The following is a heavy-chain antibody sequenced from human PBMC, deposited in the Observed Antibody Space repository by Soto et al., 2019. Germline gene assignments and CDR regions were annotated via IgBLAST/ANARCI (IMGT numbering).Heavy chain of an antibody. CDR3: ARHSKNSSGWYYFDY. V-gene: IGHV4-39*01. CDR1: GGSISSSPYY. D-gene: IGHD6-19*01. Sequence: SETLSLTCTVSGGSISSSPYYWGWIRQPPGKGLEWIGSIFYSGSTYYSPSLKSRVTISRDTSKNQFSLKLSSVTAADTAVYYCARHSKNSSGWYYFDYWGQGTLVTVSS. CDR2: IFYSGST. J-gene: IGHJ4*02.